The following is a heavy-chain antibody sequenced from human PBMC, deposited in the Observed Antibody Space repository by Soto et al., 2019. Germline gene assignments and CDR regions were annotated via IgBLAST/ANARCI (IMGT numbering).Heavy chain of an antibody. CDR2: ISAYNGNT. J-gene: IGHJ6*03. CDR1: GYSFTNYG. D-gene: IGHD1-1*01. CDR3: ARDRGVAPPAAGNTHYSYYLDV. V-gene: IGHV1-18*01. Sequence: QDQLVQSGVEVKKPGASVKVSCKASGYSFTNYGITWVRQAPGQGFEWMGWISAYNGNTNYAQKLQGRVNLTTDASTSTAYLELRSLRSDDTAVYYCARDRGVAPPAAGNTHYSYYLDVWGKGTTVTVSS.